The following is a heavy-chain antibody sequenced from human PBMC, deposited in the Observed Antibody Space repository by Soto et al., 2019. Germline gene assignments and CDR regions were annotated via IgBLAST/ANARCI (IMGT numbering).Heavy chain of an antibody. V-gene: IGHV3-30*03. CDR2: ISYDGSNK. CDR1: GFTFSSYG. D-gene: IGHD5-12*01. J-gene: IGHJ4*02. CDR3: ARGRGRDGYNFLDY. Sequence: PGGSLRLSCAASGFTFSSYGMHWVRQAPGKGLEWVAVISYDGSNKYYVDSVKGRFTISRDNSKNTLYLQMNSLRAEDTAVYYCARGRGRDGYNFLDYWGQGTLVTVSS.